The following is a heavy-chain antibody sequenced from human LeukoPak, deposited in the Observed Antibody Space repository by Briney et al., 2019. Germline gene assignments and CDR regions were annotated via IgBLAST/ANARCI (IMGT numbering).Heavy chain of an antibody. CDR1: GYSFTSYR. CDR3: ARLYDILTGNSFDY. D-gene: IGHD3-9*01. Sequence: GESLKISCKGSGYSFTSYRIGWVRQMPGKGLEWVGIIYPGDFDTRYSPSFQGQVTVSADKSISTAYLQWSSLKASDTAMYYCARLYDILTGNSFDYWGQGTLVTVSS. CDR2: IYPGDFDT. J-gene: IGHJ4*02. V-gene: IGHV5-51*01.